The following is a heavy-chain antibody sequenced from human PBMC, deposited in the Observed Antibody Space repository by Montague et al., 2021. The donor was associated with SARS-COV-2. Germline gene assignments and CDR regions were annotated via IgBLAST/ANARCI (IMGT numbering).Heavy chain of an antibody. J-gene: IGHJ3*01. Sequence: SETLSLTCTVSGGSMNSYYWSWIRQPPGKRLEWIGYIYYSGSTKXNPSFKGRVAISVDTSKNDFSLNLTSVTAADTAVYYCAKHAYYFDSRGYNYTDAFNVWGQGTMVPVPS. D-gene: IGHD3-22*01. CDR3: AKHAYYFDSRGYNYTDAFNV. CDR1: GGSMNSYY. CDR2: IYYSGST. V-gene: IGHV4-59*12.